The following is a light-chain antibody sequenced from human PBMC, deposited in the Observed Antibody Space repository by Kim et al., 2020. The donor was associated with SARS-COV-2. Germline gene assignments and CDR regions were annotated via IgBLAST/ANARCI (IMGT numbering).Light chain of an antibody. CDR1: QSVSNSY. J-gene: IGKJ1*01. CDR2: GAS. Sequence: SPGERATLSCRASQSVSNSYLAWFQQKPGQAPRLLMFGASNRATGIPDRFTGSGSGTDFTLTISRLEPEDFAVYFCQQYGSSPWTFGQGTKVDSK. CDR3: QQYGSSPWT. V-gene: IGKV3-20*01.